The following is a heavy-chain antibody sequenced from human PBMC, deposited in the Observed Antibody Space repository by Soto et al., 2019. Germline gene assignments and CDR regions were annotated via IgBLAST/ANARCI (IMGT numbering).Heavy chain of an antibody. CDR3: ARESRVDTAMVWFYYGMDV. Sequence: ASVKVSCKASGYTFTGYYMHWVRPAPGQRLEWMGWINPNSGGTNYAQKFQGWVTMTRDTSISTAYMELSRLRSDDTAVYYCARESRVDTAMVWFYYGMDVWGQGTTVTVSS. V-gene: IGHV1-2*04. CDR1: GYTFTGYY. D-gene: IGHD5-18*01. J-gene: IGHJ6*02. CDR2: INPNSGGT.